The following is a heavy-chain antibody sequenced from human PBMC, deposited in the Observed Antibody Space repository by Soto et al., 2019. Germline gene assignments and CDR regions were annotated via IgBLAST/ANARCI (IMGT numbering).Heavy chain of an antibody. CDR2: IYYSGST. Sequence: SETLSLTCTVSGGSISSGDYYWSWIRQPPGKCLEWIGYIYYSGSTYYNPSLKSRVTISVDTSKNQFSLKLSSVTAADTAVYYCARVKTLLWFGELLSVFDYWGQGTLVTVYS. D-gene: IGHD3-10*01. V-gene: IGHV4-30-4*01. CDR1: GGSISSGDYY. J-gene: IGHJ4*02. CDR3: ARVKTLLWFGELLSVFDY.